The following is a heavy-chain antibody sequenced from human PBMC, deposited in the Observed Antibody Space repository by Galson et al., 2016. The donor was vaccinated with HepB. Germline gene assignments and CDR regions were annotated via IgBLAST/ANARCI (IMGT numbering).Heavy chain of an antibody. CDR2: IYPHDSDT. J-gene: IGHJ4*02. D-gene: IGHD4/OR15-4a*01. Sequence: QSGAEVKKPGESLKISCKGSGYTFSTDWIGWVRQLPGKGLEWMGVIYPHDSDTRYSPSFQGQVTISADKSVSTAYLQWSGLKASDTAMYFCARRGGATYGDWGQGLLVTVSS. V-gene: IGHV5-51*01. CDR1: GYTFSTDW. CDR3: ARRGGATYGD.